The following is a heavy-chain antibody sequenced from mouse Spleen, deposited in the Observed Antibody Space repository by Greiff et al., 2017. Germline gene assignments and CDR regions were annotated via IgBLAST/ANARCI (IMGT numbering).Heavy chain of an antibody. CDR1: GYSITSGYS. CDR3: AEGNFFDY. Sequence: EVKLMESGPDLVKPSQSLSLTCTVTGYSITSGYSWHWLRQFPGNKLEWMGYIHYSCSTNYNPFLNSRISITRDTAKNQFVLHFNSVTTEDTATYYCAEGNFFDYWGQSNTLTGSS. J-gene: IGHJ2*01. CDR2: IHYSCST. V-gene: IGHV3-1*02.